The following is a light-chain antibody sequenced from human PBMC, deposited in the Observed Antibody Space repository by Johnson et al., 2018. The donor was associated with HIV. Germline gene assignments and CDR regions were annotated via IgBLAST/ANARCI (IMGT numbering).Light chain of an antibody. CDR2: DSN. Sequence: QSVLTQPPSVSAAPGQKINISCSGSTSNIGSNYVSWYQQLPGTAPKLLIYDSNKRPPGIPDRFSASKSATSATLGITGLQTGDEADYYCGTWDSSLSAHYVFGTGTKITVL. V-gene: IGLV1-51*01. CDR3: GTWDSSLSAHYV. CDR1: TSNIGSNY. J-gene: IGLJ1*01.